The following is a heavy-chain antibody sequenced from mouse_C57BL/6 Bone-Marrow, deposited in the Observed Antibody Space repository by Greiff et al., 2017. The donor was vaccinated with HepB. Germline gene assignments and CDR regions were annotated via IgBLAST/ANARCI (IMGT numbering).Heavy chain of an antibody. CDR3: ARILLCLFDY. CDR1: GFTFSSYA. Sequence: EVKLMESGGGLVKPGGSLKLSCAASGFTFSSYAMSWVRQTPEKRLEWVATISDGGSYTYYPDNVKGRFTISRDKAKNNLYLQMSHLKSEDPAMYYCARILLCLFDYGGQGTTLTVSS. V-gene: IGHV5-4*03. J-gene: IGHJ2*01. CDR2: ISDGGSYT. D-gene: IGHD2-1*01.